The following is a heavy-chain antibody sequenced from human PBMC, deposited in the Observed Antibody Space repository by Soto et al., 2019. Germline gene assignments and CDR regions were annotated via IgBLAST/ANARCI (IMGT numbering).Heavy chain of an antibody. CDR1: GGTFSSYA. V-gene: IGHV1-69*13. D-gene: IGHD5-18*01. Sequence: GASVKVSCKASGGTFSSYAISWVRQAPGQGLEWMGGIIPIFGTANYAQKFQGRVTITADESTSTAYMELSSLRSEDTAVYYCARPHSYGFVDLLYYYGMDVWGQGTTVTVSS. J-gene: IGHJ6*02. CDR3: ARPHSYGFVDLLYYYGMDV. CDR2: IIPIFGTA.